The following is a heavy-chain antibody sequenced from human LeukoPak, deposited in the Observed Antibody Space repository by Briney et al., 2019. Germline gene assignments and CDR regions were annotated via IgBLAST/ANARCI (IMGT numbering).Heavy chain of an antibody. D-gene: IGHD3-3*01. CDR3: ARVSRSSGYDFWSGYYMGAFDI. Sequence: GGSLRLSCAASRFTFSSYAMHWVRQAPGKGLEWVAVISYDGSNKYYADSVKGRFTISRDNSKNTLYLQMNSLRAEDTAVYYCARVSRSSGYDFWSGYYMGAFDIWGQGTMVTVSS. CDR2: ISYDGSNK. CDR1: RFTFSSYA. V-gene: IGHV3-30-3*01. J-gene: IGHJ3*02.